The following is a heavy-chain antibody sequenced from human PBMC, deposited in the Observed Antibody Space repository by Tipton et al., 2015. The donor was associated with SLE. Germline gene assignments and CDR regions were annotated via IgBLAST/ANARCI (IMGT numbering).Heavy chain of an antibody. J-gene: IGHJ4*02. CDR3: ARERLLGATPIFDY. CDR2: IHYSGST. CDR1: GGSISRSSHY. V-gene: IGHV4-39*07. D-gene: IGHD1-26*01. Sequence: LRLSCTVSGGSISRSSHYWGWIRQPPGKGLEWIGSIHYSGSTHYNPSPKSRVTISRDTSKNQFSLSLNSVTAADTAVYYCARERLLGATPIFDYWGQGALVIVSS.